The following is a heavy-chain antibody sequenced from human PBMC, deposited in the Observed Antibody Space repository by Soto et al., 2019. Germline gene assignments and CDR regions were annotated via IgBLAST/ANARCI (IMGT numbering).Heavy chain of an antibody. Sequence: QVQLQESGPGLVRPSETLSLTCSVSGDSITTNNWWSWVRQPPGKGLEWIGEVYHNGNTDYNPSLKSRVTRSVDTSKNQFFLKVTSVTAADTAIYYCAGDAAVPGETDRFDSWGQGTLVTVSS. CDR2: VYHNGNT. CDR1: GDSITTNNW. V-gene: IGHV4-4*02. CDR3: AGDAAVPGETDRFDS. D-gene: IGHD2-15*01. J-gene: IGHJ4*02.